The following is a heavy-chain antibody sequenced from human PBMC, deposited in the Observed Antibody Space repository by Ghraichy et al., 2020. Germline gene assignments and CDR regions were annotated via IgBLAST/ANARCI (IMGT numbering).Heavy chain of an antibody. V-gene: IGHV3-21*01. D-gene: IGHD5-18*01. Sequence: GSPRLSCAASGFTFSSYSMNWVRQAPGKGLEWVSSISSSSSYIYYADSVKGRFTISRDNAKNSLYLQMNSLRAEDTAVYYCARDSGYSYGRTYYYYGMDVWGQGTTVTVSS. CDR1: GFTFSSYS. CDR2: ISSSSSYI. J-gene: IGHJ6*02. CDR3: ARDSGYSYGRTYYYYGMDV.